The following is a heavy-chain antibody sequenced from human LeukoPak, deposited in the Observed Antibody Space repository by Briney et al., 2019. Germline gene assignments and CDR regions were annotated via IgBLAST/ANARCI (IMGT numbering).Heavy chain of an antibody. Sequence: SETLFLTCTVSGGSISGYTWSWIRQPAGKGLEWIGRIYASGSTNYNPSLQGRVTMSVDTSRGQFFLMVHSVTAADTAVYYCARGVVGATAFAYWGQGTVVTASS. D-gene: IGHD1-26*01. CDR2: IYASGST. V-gene: IGHV4-4*07. J-gene: IGHJ4*02. CDR3: ARGVVGATAFAY. CDR1: GGSISGYT.